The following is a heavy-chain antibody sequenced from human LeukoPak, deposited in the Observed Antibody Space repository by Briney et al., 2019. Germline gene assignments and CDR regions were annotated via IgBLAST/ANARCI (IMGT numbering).Heavy chain of an antibody. CDR2: ISTTGGRT. V-gene: IGHV3-64*01. Sequence: GGSLRLSCAASGFTFSGYAMHWVRQAPGKGLEYVSAISTTGGRTYYVNSVRGRFTIFRDNSKNTLYLQMGSLRTEDTAVYYCARDVGPYWGQGTLVTVSS. CDR1: GFTFSGYA. D-gene: IGHD2-15*01. CDR3: ARDVGPY. J-gene: IGHJ4*02.